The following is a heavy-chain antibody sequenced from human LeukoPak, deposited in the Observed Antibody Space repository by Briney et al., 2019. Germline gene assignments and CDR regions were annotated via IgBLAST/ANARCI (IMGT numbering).Heavy chain of an antibody. CDR1: GGSISGYY. Sequence: SETLSLTCTVSGGSISGYYWTWIRQPPGKGLEWIGFNYYSGSTNYNSSPKSRVTISVDTSKNHFSLKLSSVTATDTAIYYCARGNWPPAFDIWGQGTLVTVSS. V-gene: IGHV4-59*01. D-gene: IGHD1-1*01. J-gene: IGHJ3*02. CDR2: NYYSGST. CDR3: ARGNWPPAFDI.